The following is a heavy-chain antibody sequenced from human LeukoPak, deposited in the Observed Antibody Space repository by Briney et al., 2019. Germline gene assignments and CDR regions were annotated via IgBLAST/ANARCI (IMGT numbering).Heavy chain of an antibody. J-gene: IGHJ4*02. CDR2: ISGSGGST. Sequence: GGSLRLSCAASGFTFSSYAMSWVRQAPGKGLEWVSAISGSGGSTYYADSVKGRFTISRDNSKNTLYLQMNSLRAEDTAVYYCAKEGQGYLSPSSSWEEDFDYWGQGTLVTVSS. V-gene: IGHV3-23*01. CDR3: AKEGQGYLSPSSSWEEDFDY. D-gene: IGHD6-13*01. CDR1: GFTFSSYA.